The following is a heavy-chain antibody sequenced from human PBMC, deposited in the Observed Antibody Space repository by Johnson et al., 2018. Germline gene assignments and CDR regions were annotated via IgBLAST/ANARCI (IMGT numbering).Heavy chain of an antibody. CDR2: ISYDGLNK. D-gene: IGHD3-22*01. J-gene: IGHJ1*01. V-gene: IGHV3-30*18. Sequence: QVQLGESWGGLVQPGGSLRLSCAASGFTFSRYGMHWVRQAPGQGLEWVAVISYDGLNKYYADSVKGRFTISRDNSKNTLYLQMNSLRDEDTAEYYCAKAPRSDYDDSSGYSEYFQPWGQGTLVTVSS. CDR1: GFTFSRYG. CDR3: AKAPRSDYDDSSGYSEYFQP.